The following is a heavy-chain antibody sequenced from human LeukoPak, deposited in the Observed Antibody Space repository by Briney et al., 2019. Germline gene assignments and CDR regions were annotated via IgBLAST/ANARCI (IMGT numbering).Heavy chain of an antibody. CDR2: IFHSGST. D-gene: IGHD2-21*01. V-gene: IGHV4-39*01. Sequence: SETLSLTCSISGGAISTSTYFWGWVRQPPGKGLEWIGSIFHSGSTYYNPSLKSRVSISVDTSKNQFSLRLNSVTAADTAVYYCARHALVIAIGTYNWLDPWGQGTLVTVSS. J-gene: IGHJ5*02. CDR3: ARHALVIAIGTYNWLDP. CDR1: GGAISTSTYF.